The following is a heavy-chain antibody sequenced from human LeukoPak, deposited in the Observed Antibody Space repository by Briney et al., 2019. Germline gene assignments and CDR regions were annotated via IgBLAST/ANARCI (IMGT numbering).Heavy chain of an antibody. Sequence: PGGSLRLSCAASGFTFSDHYIDWVRQAPGKGLEWVGRTRDRASSYTTEYAASVKDRFTFSRDDSKNSVYLQMNSLKTEDTAVYYCARVGNSGGYYYPLDYWGQGTLVTVSS. CDR2: TRDRASSYTT. CDR1: GFTFSDHY. J-gene: IGHJ4*02. CDR3: ARVGNSGGYYYPLDY. D-gene: IGHD3-22*01. V-gene: IGHV3-72*01.